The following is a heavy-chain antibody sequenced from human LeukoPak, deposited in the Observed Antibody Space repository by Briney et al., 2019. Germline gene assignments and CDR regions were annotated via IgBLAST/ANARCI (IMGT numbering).Heavy chain of an antibody. V-gene: IGHV3-21*01. D-gene: IGHD6-19*01. Sequence: GGSLRLSCAAPGFTFTTYSMNWIRQSPGKGLEWVSSITSPVGRIYYADSLKGRITISRDNARNSLYLQMNSLTAEDTAVYYCATDGRSSGWYGFDYWGLGTLVTVSS. CDR3: ATDGRSSGWYGFDY. J-gene: IGHJ4*02. CDR2: ITSPVGRI. CDR1: GFTFTTYS.